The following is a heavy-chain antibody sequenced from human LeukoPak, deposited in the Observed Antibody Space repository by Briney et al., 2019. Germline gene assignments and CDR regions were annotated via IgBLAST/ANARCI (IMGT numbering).Heavy chain of an antibody. V-gene: IGHV3-48*03. D-gene: IGHD5-18*01. CDR2: ISISGSTI. CDR1: GFTFSSYE. CDR3: ARHLSGVTGYTYGRGIDY. J-gene: IGHJ4*02. Sequence: PGGSLRLSCAASGFTFSSYEMNWVRQAPGKGLEWVSYISISGSTIYYADSVKGRFTISRDNAKSSLYLQMNSLRAEDTAVYYCARHLSGVTGYTYGRGIDYWGQGTLVTVSS.